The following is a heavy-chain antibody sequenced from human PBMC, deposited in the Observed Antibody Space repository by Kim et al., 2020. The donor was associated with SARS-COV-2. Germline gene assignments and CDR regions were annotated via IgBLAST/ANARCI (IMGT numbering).Heavy chain of an antibody. D-gene: IGHD1-1*01. Sequence: GGSLRLSCAASGFTFSSYAMSWVRQAPGKGLEWVSAISGSGGSTYYADSVKGRFTISRDNSKNTLYLQMNSLRAEDTAVYYCANADVRYAPYYYYGMDVWGQGTTVTVSS. CDR3: ANADVRYAPYYYYGMDV. CDR2: ISGSGGST. V-gene: IGHV3-23*01. CDR1: GFTFSSYA. J-gene: IGHJ6*02.